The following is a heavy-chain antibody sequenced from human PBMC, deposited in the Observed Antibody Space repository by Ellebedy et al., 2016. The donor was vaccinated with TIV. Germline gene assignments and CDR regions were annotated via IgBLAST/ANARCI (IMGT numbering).Heavy chain of an antibody. CDR2: ISSSSSYI. CDR1: GFTFSSYS. V-gene: IGHV3-21*01. CDR3: ARDLGHLADY. J-gene: IGHJ4*02. Sequence: GESLKISXAASGFTFSSYSMNWVRQAPGKGLEWVSSISSSSSYIYYADSVKGRFTISRDNAKNSLYLQMNSLRAEDTAVYYCARDLGHLADYWGQGTLVTVSS. D-gene: IGHD7-27*01.